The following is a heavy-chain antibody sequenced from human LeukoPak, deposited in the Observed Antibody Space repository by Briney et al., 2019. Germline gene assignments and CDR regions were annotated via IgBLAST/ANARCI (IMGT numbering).Heavy chain of an antibody. CDR1: GFTFSSFG. Sequence: GRSLRLSCAASGFTFSSFGMHWVRQAPGKGLEWVAVTSYDGSSKYYADSVKGRFTISRDNSKNTLYLQMNSLRAEDTAVYYCASPAVYSSSWYYFDYWGQGTLVTVSS. V-gene: IGHV3-30*03. J-gene: IGHJ4*02. CDR2: TSYDGSSK. CDR3: ASPAVYSSSWYYFDY. D-gene: IGHD6-13*01.